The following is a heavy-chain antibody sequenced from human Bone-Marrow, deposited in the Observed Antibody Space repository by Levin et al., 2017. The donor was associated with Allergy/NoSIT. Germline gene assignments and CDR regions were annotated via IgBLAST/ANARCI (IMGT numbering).Heavy chain of an antibody. CDR3: AKDVDSSGYGPLGY. CDR2: ISYDGSNK. CDR1: GFTFSSYG. Sequence: PGGSLRLSCAASGFTFSSYGMHWVRQAPGKGLEWVAVISYDGSNKYYADSVKGRFTISRDNSKNTLYLQMNSLRAEDTAVYYCAKDVDSSGYGPLGYWGQGTLVTVSS. V-gene: IGHV3-30*18. J-gene: IGHJ4*02. D-gene: IGHD3-22*01.